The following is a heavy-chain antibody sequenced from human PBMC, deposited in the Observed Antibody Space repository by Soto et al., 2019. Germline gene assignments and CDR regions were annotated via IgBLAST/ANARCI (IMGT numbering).Heavy chain of an antibody. D-gene: IGHD3-22*01. CDR2: ISYDGSNK. J-gene: IGHJ4*02. CDR3: ARDPDSSGYYVFDY. Sequence: SLRLSCAASGFTFGSYAMHWVRQAPGKGLEWVAVISYDGSNKYYADSVKGRFTISRDNSKNTLYLQMNSLRAEDTAVYYCARDPDSSGYYVFDYWGQGTLVTVS. V-gene: IGHV3-30-3*01. CDR1: GFTFGSYA.